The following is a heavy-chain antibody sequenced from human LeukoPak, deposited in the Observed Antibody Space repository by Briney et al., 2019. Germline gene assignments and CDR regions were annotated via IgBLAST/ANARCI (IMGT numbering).Heavy chain of an antibody. D-gene: IGHD3-9*01. CDR1: GFTVSSNY. Sequence: PGGSLRLSCAASGFTVSSNYMTWVRQAPGKGLEWVSVIYSGGGTYYADSVKGRFTISRDNFKNTLYLQMNSLRAEDTAVYYCAKDRSWNDILTGYYIYDFDYWGQGTLVTVSS. CDR2: IYSGGGT. V-gene: IGHV3-53*01. CDR3: AKDRSWNDILTGYYIYDFDY. J-gene: IGHJ4*02.